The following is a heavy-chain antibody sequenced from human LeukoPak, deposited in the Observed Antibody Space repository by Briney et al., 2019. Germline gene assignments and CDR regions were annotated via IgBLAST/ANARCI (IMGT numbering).Heavy chain of an antibody. CDR1: GFTFSSYA. CDR3: ARELNVDTAMAFDY. V-gene: IGHV3-23*01. J-gene: IGHJ4*02. Sequence: GGSLRLSCAVSGFTFSSYAMSWVRQSPGKGLEWVSSISAGGGNTYSADSVKGRCTISRDNSKKTLYLQMNSLRAEDTAVYYCARELNVDTAMAFDYWGQGTLVTVSS. D-gene: IGHD5-18*01. CDR2: ISAGGGNT.